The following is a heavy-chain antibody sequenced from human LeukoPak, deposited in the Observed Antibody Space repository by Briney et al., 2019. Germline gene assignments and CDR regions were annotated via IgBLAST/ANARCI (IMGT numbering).Heavy chain of an antibody. CDR2: IYSGGST. Sequence: GGSLRLSCAASGLTVSSNYMIWVRQAPGKGLEGFSVIYSGGSTYYADSGSGGFTISRHNSNNTLSLQMNSLRVEDTAVYYCARSITMVRGVNNWFDPWGQGTLVTVSS. V-gene: IGHV3-53*01. J-gene: IGHJ5*02. CDR1: GLTVSSNY. CDR3: ARSITMVRGVNNWFDP. D-gene: IGHD3-10*01.